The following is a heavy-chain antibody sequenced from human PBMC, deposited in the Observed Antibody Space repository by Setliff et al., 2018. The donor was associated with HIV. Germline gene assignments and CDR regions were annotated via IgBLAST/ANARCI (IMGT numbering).Heavy chain of an antibody. D-gene: IGHD5-12*01. CDR3: ATSWRDGYPGDY. Sequence: PGGSLRLSCAASGFTFSSYSMNWVRQAPGKGLEWVSYISSSGSTIFYADSVKGRFTISRDNAKNSLSLQMNSLRAEDTAVYYCATSWRDGYPGDYWGQGTLVTVSS. CDR1: GFTFSSYS. J-gene: IGHJ4*02. CDR2: ISSSGSTI. V-gene: IGHV3-48*04.